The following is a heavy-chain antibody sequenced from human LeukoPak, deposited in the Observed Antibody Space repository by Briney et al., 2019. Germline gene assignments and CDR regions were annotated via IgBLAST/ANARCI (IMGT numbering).Heavy chain of an antibody. CDR2: VSNSGDTT. D-gene: IGHD3-16*01. CDR3: ANIGSSTFGSTGF. J-gene: IGHJ4*02. CDR1: GFAFSTYG. V-gene: IGHV3-23*01. Sequence: GGSLRLSCVASGFAFSTYGMKWVRQAPGKGPQWVSLVSNSGDTTNYADSVKGRFTISRDNSKNTLYLQMDSLRAEETAAYYCANIGSSTFGSTGFWGQGTLVTVSS.